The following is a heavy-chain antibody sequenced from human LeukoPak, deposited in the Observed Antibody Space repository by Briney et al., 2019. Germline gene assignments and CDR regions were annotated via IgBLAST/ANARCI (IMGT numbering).Heavy chain of an antibody. CDR2: IWYDGSNK. J-gene: IGHJ4*02. CDR3: ARERSFDTAMDPLDY. Sequence: PGGSLILSCAASGFTFSSYGMHWVRQAPGKGLEWVAVIWYDGSNKYYADSVKGRFTISRDNSKNTLYLQMNSLRAEDTAVYYCARERSFDTAMDPLDYWGQGTLVTVSS. V-gene: IGHV3-33*01. CDR1: GFTFSSYG. D-gene: IGHD5-18*01.